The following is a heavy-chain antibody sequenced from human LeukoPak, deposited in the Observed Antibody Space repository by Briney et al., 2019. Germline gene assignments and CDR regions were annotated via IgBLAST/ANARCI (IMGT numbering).Heavy chain of an antibody. J-gene: IGHJ4*02. D-gene: IGHD1-26*01. CDR2: ISYDGSNK. CDR1: GFTFSSYA. CDR3: APPSTGSYSG. Sequence: GGSLRLSCAASGFTFSSYAMHWARQAPGKGLKWVAVISYDGSNKYYADSVKGRFTISRDNSKNTLYLQMNSLRAEDTAVYYCAPPSTGSYSGWGQGTLVTVSS. V-gene: IGHV3-30*01.